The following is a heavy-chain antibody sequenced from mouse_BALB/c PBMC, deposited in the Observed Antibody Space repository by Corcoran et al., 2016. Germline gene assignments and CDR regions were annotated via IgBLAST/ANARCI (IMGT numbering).Heavy chain of an antibody. V-gene: IGHV3-6*02. Sequence: DVQLQESGPGLVKPSQSLSLTCSVTGYSITSGYYWNWIRQFPGNKLEWMGYISYDGSNNYNPPLKNRISITRDTSKNQFFLKLNSVTTEDTATYYCARGRSYGSSYVAYWGQGTLVTVSA. J-gene: IGHJ3*01. CDR3: ARGRSYGSSYVAY. D-gene: IGHD1-1*01. CDR1: GYSITSGYY. CDR2: ISYDGSN.